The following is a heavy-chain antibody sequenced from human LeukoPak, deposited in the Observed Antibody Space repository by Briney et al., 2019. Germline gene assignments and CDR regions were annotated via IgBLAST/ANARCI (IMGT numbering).Heavy chain of an antibody. Sequence: GGSLRLSCAASGFTFSSYWMSWVRQAPGKGLEWVANIKQDGSEKYYVDSVKGRFTISRDNAKNSLYLQMNSLRAEDTAVYYCARDPIIWEWELHGYFDLWGRGTLVTVSS. J-gene: IGHJ2*01. CDR3: ARDPIIWEWELHGYFDL. V-gene: IGHV3-7*01. CDR1: GFTFSSYW. D-gene: IGHD1-26*01. CDR2: IKQDGSEK.